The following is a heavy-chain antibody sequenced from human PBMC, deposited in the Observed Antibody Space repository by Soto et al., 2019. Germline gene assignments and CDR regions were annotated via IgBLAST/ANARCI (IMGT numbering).Heavy chain of an antibody. Sequence: GGSLRLSCAASGFTFSSYGMHWVRQAPGKGLEWVAVISYDGSNKYYADSVKGRFTISRDNSKNTLYLQMNSLRAEDTAVYYCAKSTRLELTFDYWGQGTLVTVSS. D-gene: IGHD1-7*01. V-gene: IGHV3-30*18. J-gene: IGHJ4*02. CDR3: AKSTRLELTFDY. CDR1: GFTFSSYG. CDR2: ISYDGSNK.